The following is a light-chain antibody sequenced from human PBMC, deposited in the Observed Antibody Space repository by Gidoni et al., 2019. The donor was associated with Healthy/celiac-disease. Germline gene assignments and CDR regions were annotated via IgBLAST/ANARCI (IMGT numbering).Light chain of an antibody. CDR2: DAS. CDR3: QQRSNWPPKCS. Sequence: EIVLTQSPATLSLSPGERATLSCRASQSVSSYLAWYQQKPGQAPMLLIYDASNRATGIPARFSGSGSGTDFTLTISSLEPEDFAVYYCQQRSNWPPKCSFGQGTKLEIK. J-gene: IGKJ2*04. V-gene: IGKV3-11*01. CDR1: QSVSSY.